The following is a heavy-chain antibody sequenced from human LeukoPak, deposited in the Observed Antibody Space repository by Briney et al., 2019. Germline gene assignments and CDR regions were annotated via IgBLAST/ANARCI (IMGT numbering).Heavy chain of an antibody. V-gene: IGHV3-30*03. CDR1: GFTFSRYG. J-gene: IGHJ4*02. D-gene: IGHD2-2*01. CDR3: ARSPTSWYFDY. CDR2: IRYHGSDK. Sequence: PGRSLRLSCAASGFTFSRYGMHWVRQAPGKGLGWVAFIRYHGSDKFYADSVKGRFTISRDNSKNTLYLQMNSLRPEDTSVYYCARSPTSWYFDYWGQGTLVTVSS.